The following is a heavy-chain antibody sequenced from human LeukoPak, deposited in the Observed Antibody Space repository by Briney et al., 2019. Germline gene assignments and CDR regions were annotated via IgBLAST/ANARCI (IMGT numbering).Heavy chain of an antibody. CDR3: AKSPSGITMVRGVKNWYFDL. D-gene: IGHD3-10*01. V-gene: IGHV3-23*01. Sequence: GGSLRLSCAASGFTFDDYGTSWVRQAPGKGLEWVSAISGSGGSTYYADSVKGRFTISRDNSKNTLYLQMNSLRAEDTAVYYCAKSPSGITMVRGVKNWYFDLWGRGTLVTVSS. CDR2: ISGSGGST. CDR1: GFTFDDYG. J-gene: IGHJ2*01.